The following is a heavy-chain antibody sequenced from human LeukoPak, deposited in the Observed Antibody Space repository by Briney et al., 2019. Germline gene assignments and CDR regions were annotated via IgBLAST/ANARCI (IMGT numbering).Heavy chain of an antibody. CDR3: AIELRYCSSTSCRGNY. CDR2: IYYNGAT. D-gene: IGHD2-2*01. V-gene: IGHV4-39*01. CDR1: GGSISSSNYY. Sequence: SETLSLTCTVSGGSISSSNYYWGWIRQPPGKGLEWIGTIYYNGATQYNPSLRSRVTKSVDTSKNQFSLRLNSVTAADTAVYYCAIELRYCSSTSCRGNYWGQGTLVTVSS. J-gene: IGHJ4*02.